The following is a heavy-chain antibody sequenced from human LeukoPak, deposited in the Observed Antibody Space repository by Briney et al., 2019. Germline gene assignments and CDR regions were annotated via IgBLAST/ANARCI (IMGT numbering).Heavy chain of an antibody. CDR3: ARVSGGDVFDY. Sequence: GRSLRLSCAASGFTFSSYAMHWVRQAPGGGLEWVAVISYDGSNKYYADSVKGRFTISRDNSKNTLYLQMNSLRAEDTAVYYCARVSGGDVFDYWGQGTLVTVSS. CDR1: GFTFSSYA. V-gene: IGHV3-30-3*01. J-gene: IGHJ4*02. CDR2: ISYDGSNK. D-gene: IGHD2-21*02.